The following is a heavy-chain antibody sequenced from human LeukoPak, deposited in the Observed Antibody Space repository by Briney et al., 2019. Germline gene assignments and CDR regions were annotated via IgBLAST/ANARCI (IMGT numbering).Heavy chain of an antibody. D-gene: IGHD3-16*01. V-gene: IGHV3-21*01. J-gene: IGHJ4*02. CDR3: ARDPRPVLIAEGEN. CDR1: GFTFDDYA. Sequence: PGRSLRLSCAASGFTFDDYAMNWVHQAPGKGLEWVSSISSSSSYIYYADSVKGRFTISRDNAKNSLYLQMNSLRAEDTAVYYCARDPRPVLIAEGENWGQGTLVTVSS. CDR2: ISSSSSYI.